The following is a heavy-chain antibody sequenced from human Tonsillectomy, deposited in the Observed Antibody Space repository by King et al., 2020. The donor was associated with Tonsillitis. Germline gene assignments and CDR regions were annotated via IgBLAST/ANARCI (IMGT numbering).Heavy chain of an antibody. Sequence: VQLVESGGSVVQPGRSLRLSCAASGFTFSSYAVNWVRQAPGKGLEWVAVIAHDESNKFYADSVKGRFTISRDNSKKTLYLQMNNLRAEDTAMYYCATLSANNWLNDYWGRGTLVTVSS. CDR2: IAHDESNK. V-gene: IGHV3-30-3*01. CDR3: ATLSANNWLNDY. CDR1: GFTFSSYA. D-gene: IGHD1-1*01. J-gene: IGHJ4*02.